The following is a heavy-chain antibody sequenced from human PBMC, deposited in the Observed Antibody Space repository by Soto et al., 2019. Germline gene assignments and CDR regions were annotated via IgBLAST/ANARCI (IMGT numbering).Heavy chain of an antibody. J-gene: IGHJ4*02. CDR2: TYYRSKWYN. CDR3: ARDLGDYIWGSYRYTGNFDY. Sequence: KQSQTLSLTCAISGDSVSSNSAAWNWIRQSPSRGLEWLGRTYYRSKWYNDYAVSVKSRITINPDTSKNQFSLQLNSVTPEDTAVYYCARDLGDYIWGSYRYTGNFDYWGQGTLVTVSS. CDR1: GDSVSSNSAA. V-gene: IGHV6-1*01. D-gene: IGHD3-16*02.